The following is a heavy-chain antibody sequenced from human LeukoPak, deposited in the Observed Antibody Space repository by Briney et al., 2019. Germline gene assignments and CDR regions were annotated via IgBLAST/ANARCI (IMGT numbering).Heavy chain of an antibody. Sequence: GGSLRLSRAASGFTFTNYAVMWARQAPGQGLEWVSAITSGGAPRYADSVKGRFTISRDNSKNTLYLQMNSLRAEDTAQYFCARDPNGDYIGAFEFWGQGTGVTVSS. J-gene: IGHJ3*01. CDR2: ITSGGAP. CDR1: GFTFTNYA. V-gene: IGHV3-23*01. CDR3: ARDPNGDYIGAFEF. D-gene: IGHD4-17*01.